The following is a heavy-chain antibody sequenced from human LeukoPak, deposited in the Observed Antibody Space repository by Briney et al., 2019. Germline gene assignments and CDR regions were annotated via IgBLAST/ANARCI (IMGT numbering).Heavy chain of an antibody. CDR2: IIPIFGTA. Sequence: SVKVSCKASGGTFSSYAISWARQAPGQGLEWMGGIIPIFGTANYAQKFQGRVTITADESTSTAYMELSSLRSEDTAVYYCATLDLGRTKSFDYWGQGTLVTVSS. V-gene: IGHV1-69*01. J-gene: IGHJ4*02. CDR1: GGTFSSYA. CDR3: ATLDLGRTKSFDY. D-gene: IGHD1-1*01.